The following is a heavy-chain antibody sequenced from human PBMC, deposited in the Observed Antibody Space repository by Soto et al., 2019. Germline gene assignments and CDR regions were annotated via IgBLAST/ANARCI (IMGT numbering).Heavy chain of an antibody. J-gene: IGHJ4*02. CDR1: GGYISRSSYY. D-gene: IGHD2-15*01. Sequence: SETLSLTCTVSGGYISRSSYYWGWIRQPPGKGLEWIGTVYYSGYIYYNPSLKSGVTISVDTSKNQFSLQLSSVTAADTAVYYCASKRYCSGGSCYDDYWGQGTLVTVSS. CDR3: ASKRYCSGGSCYDDY. CDR2: VYYSGYI. V-gene: IGHV4-39*01.